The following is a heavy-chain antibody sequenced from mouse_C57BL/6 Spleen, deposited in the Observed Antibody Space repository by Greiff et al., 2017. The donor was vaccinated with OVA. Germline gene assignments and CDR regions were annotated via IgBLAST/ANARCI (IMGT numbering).Heavy chain of an antibody. Sequence: QVQLKQSGAELVKPGASVKISCKASGYAFSSYWMNWVKQRPGKGLEWIGQIYPGDGDTNYNGKFKGKATLTADKSSSTAYMRLSSLTSEDSAVYFCARGGLRDWYFDVWGTGTTVTVSS. CDR2: IYPGDGDT. J-gene: IGHJ1*03. CDR1: GYAFSSYW. CDR3: ARGGLRDWYFDV. V-gene: IGHV1-80*01. D-gene: IGHD2-4*01.